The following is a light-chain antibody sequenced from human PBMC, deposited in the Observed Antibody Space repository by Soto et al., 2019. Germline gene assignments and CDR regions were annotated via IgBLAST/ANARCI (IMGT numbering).Light chain of an antibody. CDR3: QSADSSGTHGV. CDR1: ALPKQY. V-gene: IGLV3-25*03. J-gene: IGLJ2*01. Sequence: SYELTQPPSVSVSPGQTARITCSGDALPKQYAYWYQQKPCQAPVLVIYKDSERPSGIPERFSGSSSGTTVTLTISGVQAEDEADYYCQSADSSGTHGVFGGGTKLTV. CDR2: KDS.